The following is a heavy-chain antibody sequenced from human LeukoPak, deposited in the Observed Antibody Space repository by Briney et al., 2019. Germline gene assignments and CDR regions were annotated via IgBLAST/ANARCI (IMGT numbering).Heavy chain of an antibody. CDR3: ARGFRGDNFDY. J-gene: IGHJ4*02. CDR2: MYHSGST. CDR1: GGSISSSSYY. V-gene: IGHV4-39*07. Sequence: PSETLSLTCTVSGGSISSSSYYWGWIRQPPGKGLEWIGTMYHSGSTNYNPSLKSRVTISVDTSKNQFSLKLSSVTAADTAVYFCARGFRGDNFDYWGQGTLVTVSS. D-gene: IGHD7-27*01.